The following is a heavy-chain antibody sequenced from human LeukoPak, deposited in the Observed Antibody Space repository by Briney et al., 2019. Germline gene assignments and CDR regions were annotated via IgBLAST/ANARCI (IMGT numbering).Heavy chain of an antibody. J-gene: IGHJ4*02. D-gene: IGHD3-22*01. Sequence: SETLSLTCTVSGYSISSGYYWGWIRQPPGKGLEWIGSIYHSGGTYYNPSLKSRVTISGDTSKNQFSLRLSSVTAADTAVYYCARASYSYDINGWVPFDYWGQGTLVTVSS. CDR3: ARASYSYDINGWVPFDY. V-gene: IGHV4-38-2*02. CDR1: GYSISSGYY. CDR2: IYHSGGT.